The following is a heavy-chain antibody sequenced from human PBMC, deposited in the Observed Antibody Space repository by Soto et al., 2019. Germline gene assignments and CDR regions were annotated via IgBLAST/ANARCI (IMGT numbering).Heavy chain of an antibody. D-gene: IGHD6-13*01. CDR3: GRVAGSRSWTDY. CDR1: GGSFSGYY. CDR2: INHSGST. V-gene: IGHV4-34*01. J-gene: IGHJ4*02. Sequence: SETLSLTCAVYGGSFSGYYWSWIRQPPGKGLEWIGEINHSGSTNYNPSLKSRVTISVDTSKNQFSLKLNSMTAADTAVYYCGRVAGSRSWTDYWCKRTMGTVS.